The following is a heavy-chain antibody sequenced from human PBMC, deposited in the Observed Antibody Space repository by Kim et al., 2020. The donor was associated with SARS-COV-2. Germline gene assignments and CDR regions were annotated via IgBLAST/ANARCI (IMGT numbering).Heavy chain of an antibody. CDR2: INHSGST. V-gene: IGHV4-34*01. D-gene: IGHD3-10*01. CDR1: GGSFSGYY. CDR3: ARELRFGERGDWFDP. Sequence: SETLSLTCAVYGGSFSGYYWSWIRQPPGKGLEWIGEINHSGSTNYNPSLKSRVTISVDTSKNQFSLKLSSVTAADTAVYYCARELRFGERGDWFDPWGQGTLVTVSS. J-gene: IGHJ5*02.